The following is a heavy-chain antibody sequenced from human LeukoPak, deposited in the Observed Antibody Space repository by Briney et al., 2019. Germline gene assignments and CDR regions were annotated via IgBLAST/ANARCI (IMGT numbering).Heavy chain of an antibody. CDR1: GGSISSYY. D-gene: IGHD5-12*01. Sequence: ETLSLTCTVSGGSISSYYWSWVRQAPGKGLEWVSYISGAGGTTYYADSVKGRFTISRDNSKNTMYLQMNSLRAEDTAVYYCAKDLVATTYRDAFDIWGQGTMVTVSS. CDR3: AKDLVATTYRDAFDI. J-gene: IGHJ3*02. CDR2: ISGAGGTT. V-gene: IGHV3-23*01.